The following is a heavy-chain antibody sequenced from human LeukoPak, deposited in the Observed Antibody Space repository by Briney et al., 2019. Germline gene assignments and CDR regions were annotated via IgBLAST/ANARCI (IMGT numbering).Heavy chain of an antibody. J-gene: IGHJ4*02. CDR3: TTMYY. CDR1: GLTFSKEW. Sequence: GGSLRLSRAASGLTFSKEWMRWVGQAPGKKGEWVGRNKSKNEGGITEYAPQEKSIYTNTKDEAKKTRDLQMNSLKTEATAMYYCTTMYYCGQGTLVTVSS. CDR2: NKSKNEGGIT. V-gene: IGHV3-15*01.